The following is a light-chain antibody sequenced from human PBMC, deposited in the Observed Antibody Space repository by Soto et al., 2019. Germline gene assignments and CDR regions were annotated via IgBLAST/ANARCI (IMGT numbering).Light chain of an antibody. CDR3: LLYYGGAQLV. J-gene: IGLJ3*02. V-gene: IGLV7-43*01. Sequence: QAVVTQEPSLTVSPGGTVTLTCASSTGAVTSGNYPSWFQQRPGQAPRTLIYTTNSKHSWTSARFSGSLLGDKAALTLSGVQPEDEADYYCLLYYGGAQLVFGGGTKVTVL. CDR2: TTN. CDR1: TGAVTSGNY.